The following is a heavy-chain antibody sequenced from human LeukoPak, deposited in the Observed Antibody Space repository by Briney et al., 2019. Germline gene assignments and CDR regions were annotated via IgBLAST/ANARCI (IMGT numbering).Heavy chain of an antibody. CDR1: GYTFTSYG. J-gene: IGHJ4*02. Sequence: ASVKVSCKASGYTFTSYGISWVRQAPGHGLEWMGWISAYNGNTNYAQKLQGRVTMTTDTSTSTAYMELRSLRSDDTAVYYCARVEGYYDSSGYYYDWGQGTLVTVSS. V-gene: IGHV1-18*01. D-gene: IGHD3-22*01. CDR2: ISAYNGNT. CDR3: ARVEGYYDSSGYYYD.